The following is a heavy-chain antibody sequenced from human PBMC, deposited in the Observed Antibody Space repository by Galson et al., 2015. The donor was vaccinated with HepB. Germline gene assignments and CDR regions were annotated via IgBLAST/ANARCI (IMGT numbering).Heavy chain of an antibody. CDR3: ARDPPYCSGGSCSDAFDI. Sequence: SVKVSCKASGGTFSCYAISWVRQAPGQGLEWMGGIIPIFGTANYAQKFQGRVTITADESTSTAYMELSSLRSEDTAVYYCARDPPYCSGGSCSDAFDIWGQGTMVTVSS. CDR2: IIPIFGTA. CDR1: GGTFSCYA. V-gene: IGHV1-69*13. D-gene: IGHD2-15*01. J-gene: IGHJ3*02.